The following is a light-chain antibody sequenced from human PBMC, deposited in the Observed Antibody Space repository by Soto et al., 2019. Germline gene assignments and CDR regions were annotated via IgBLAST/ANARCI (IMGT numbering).Light chain of an antibody. CDR2: EVV. J-gene: IGLJ1*01. CDR3: KSYAGSNTYV. V-gene: IGLV2-8*01. Sequence: QSALTQPPSASGSPGQSVTISCTGTKSDIGVYDFVSWYHHHPGKAPRLIIYEVVQRPSGVPDRFSGSKSGNTASLTVSGLQAADEADYFCKSYAGSNTYVFGGGTKVTV. CDR1: KSDIGVYDF.